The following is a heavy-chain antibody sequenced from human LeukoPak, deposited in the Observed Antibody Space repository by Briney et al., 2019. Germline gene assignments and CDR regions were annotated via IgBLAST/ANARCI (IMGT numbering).Heavy chain of an antibody. D-gene: IGHD6-13*01. Sequence: PQASVKVSCKASGYTFTSYDINWVRQATGQGLEWMGWMNPNSGNTGYAQKFQGRVTMTRNTSISTAYMELRSLRSDDTAMYYCARTYSSSWSYCDSWGQGTLVTVSS. J-gene: IGHJ4*02. V-gene: IGHV1-8*01. CDR2: MNPNSGNT. CDR1: GYTFTSYD. CDR3: ARTYSSSWSYCDS.